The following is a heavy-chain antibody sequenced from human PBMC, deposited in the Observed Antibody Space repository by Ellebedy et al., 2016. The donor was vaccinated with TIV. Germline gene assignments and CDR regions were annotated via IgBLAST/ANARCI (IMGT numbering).Heavy chain of an antibody. D-gene: IGHD6-13*01. CDR1: GFTVSSNY. J-gene: IGHJ2*01. CDR3: ASKRFGYSSTWYTGWYFDL. V-gene: IGHV3-53*01. Sequence: GESLKISCAASGFTVSSNYMSWVRQALGKGLEWVSVIYSGGDTYYADSVKGRFTISGDNSNNTLYLQMNSLRAEDTAGYYCASKRFGYSSTWYTGWYFDLWGRGTLVTVSS. CDR2: IYSGGDT.